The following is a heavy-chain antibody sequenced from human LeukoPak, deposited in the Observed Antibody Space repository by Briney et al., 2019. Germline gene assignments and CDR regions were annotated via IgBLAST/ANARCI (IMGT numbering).Heavy chain of an antibody. CDR3: ARDPTTGYCSGGSCYSYDY. Sequence: ASVKVSCKASGYTFTSYYMHWVRQAPGQGLEWMGIINPSGGSTSYAQKFQGRVTMTRDTSTSTVYMELSSLRSEDTAVYYCARDPTTGYCSGGSCYSYDYWGQGTLVTVSS. CDR1: GYTFTSYY. D-gene: IGHD2-15*01. J-gene: IGHJ4*02. CDR2: INPSGGST. V-gene: IGHV1-46*01.